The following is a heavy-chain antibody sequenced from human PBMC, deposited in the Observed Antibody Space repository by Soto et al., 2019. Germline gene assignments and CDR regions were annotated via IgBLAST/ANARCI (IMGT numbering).Heavy chain of an antibody. Sequence: ETLSLTCTVSGGSISSYYWSWIRQPPGKGLEWIGYIYYSGSTNYNPSLKSRVTISVDTSKNQFSLKLSSVTAADTAVYYCASSSGSHYYYYGMDVWGQGTTVTVSS. V-gene: IGHV4-59*01. J-gene: IGHJ6*02. CDR2: IYYSGST. CDR3: ASSSGSHYYYYGMDV. D-gene: IGHD3-10*01. CDR1: GGSISSYY.